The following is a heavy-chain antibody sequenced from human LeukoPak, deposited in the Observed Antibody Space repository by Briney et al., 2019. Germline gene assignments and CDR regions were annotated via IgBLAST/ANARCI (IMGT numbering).Heavy chain of an antibody. Sequence: GGSLRLSCAASGFTFSSYGMHWVRQVAGKGLECVASTRSDGANKYYADSVKGRFTISRDNAKNTLYLQMNSLRAEDTAVYYCAKDAAYYYYMDVWGKGTTVTVSS. V-gene: IGHV3-30*02. CDR1: GFTFSSYG. CDR3: AKDAAYYYYMDV. J-gene: IGHJ6*03. CDR2: TRSDGANK.